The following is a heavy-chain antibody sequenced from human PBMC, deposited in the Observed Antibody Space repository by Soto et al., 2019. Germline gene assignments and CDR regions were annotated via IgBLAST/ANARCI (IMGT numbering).Heavy chain of an antibody. CDR1: GYTFTSNY. V-gene: IGHV1-46*03. CDR2: INLSDGST. D-gene: IGHD2-21*02. J-gene: IGHJ5*02. Sequence: QVHLVQSGAEVKKPGASVKVSCQASGYTFTSNYIHWVRQAPGQGLEWVGIINLSDGSTAYPQKFQGRVTLTRDTSTRTVYMDLGSLRSQETAVYYCDSENSDRKFDRWGQGTLVTVSS. CDR3: DSENSDRKFDR.